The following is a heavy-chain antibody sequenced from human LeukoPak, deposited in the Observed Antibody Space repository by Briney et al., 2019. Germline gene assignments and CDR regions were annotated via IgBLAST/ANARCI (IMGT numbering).Heavy chain of an antibody. Sequence: PGRSLRLSCAASGFTFDDYAMHWVRQAPGKGLEWVSSISSSSSYIYYADSVKGRFTTSRDNAKNSLYLQMNSLRAEDTAVYYCAREEVVPAAIGGNWFDPWGQGTLVTVSS. D-gene: IGHD2-2*01. CDR1: GFTFDDYA. CDR2: ISSSSSYI. V-gene: IGHV3-21*01. CDR3: AREEVVPAAIGGNWFDP. J-gene: IGHJ5*02.